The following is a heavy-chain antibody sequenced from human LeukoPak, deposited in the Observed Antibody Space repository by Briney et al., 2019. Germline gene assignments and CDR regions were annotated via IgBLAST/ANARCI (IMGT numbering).Heavy chain of an antibody. CDR2: ISGSGGST. CDR1: GFTFSSYA. CDR3: AKGALVGSGSQKIYCYYYYMDV. Sequence: GGSLRLSCAASGFTFSSYAMSWVRQAPGKGLEWVSAISGSGGSTYYADSVKGRFTISRDNSKNTLYLQMNSLRAEDTAVYYCAKGALVGSGSQKIYCYYYYMDVWGKGITVTVSS. D-gene: IGHD3-10*01. V-gene: IGHV3-23*01. J-gene: IGHJ6*03.